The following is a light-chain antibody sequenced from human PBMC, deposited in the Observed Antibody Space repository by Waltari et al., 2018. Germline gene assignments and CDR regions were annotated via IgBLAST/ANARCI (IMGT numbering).Light chain of an antibody. CDR1: PSIGSS. CDR3: EQYNNWPPGT. V-gene: IGKV3D-15*01. CDR2: HAS. Sequence: ETVVTQSPGPLSVSPGERATLSCRTSPSIGSSLAWYQQKPGPSPRLLIYHASTRSTGIPARFSGRGAETECTLTISSLQSEDSAVYYCEQYNNWPPGTFGQGTRVEV. J-gene: IGKJ1*01.